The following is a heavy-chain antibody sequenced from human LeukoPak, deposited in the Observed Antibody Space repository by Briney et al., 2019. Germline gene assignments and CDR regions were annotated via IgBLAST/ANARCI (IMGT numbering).Heavy chain of an antibody. D-gene: IGHD5-12*01. CDR1: GFTFSSYS. CDR3: ARDPGGYDNFDY. J-gene: IGHJ4*02. CDR2: ISSSSSYI. V-gene: IGHV3-21*01. Sequence: GGSLRLSCAASGFTFSSYSMNWVRQAPGKGLEWVSSISSSSSYIYYADSVKGRFTISRDNAKNSLYLQMNSLRAEDTAVYYCARDPGGYDNFDYWGQGTLVTVSS.